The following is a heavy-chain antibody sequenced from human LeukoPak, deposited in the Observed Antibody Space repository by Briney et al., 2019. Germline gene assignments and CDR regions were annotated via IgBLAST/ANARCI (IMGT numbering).Heavy chain of an antibody. D-gene: IGHD6-13*01. J-gene: IGHJ4*02. V-gene: IGHV4-4*02. CDR3: ARHPRGMYSSSWYKVGPQHFDY. CDR1: GGSISSSNW. Sequence: PSETLSLTCAVSGGSISSSNWWSWVRQPPGKGLEWIGYIYYSGSTNYNPSLKSRVTISADTSKNQFSLKLSSVTAADTAVYYCARHPRGMYSSSWYKVGPQHFDYWGQGTLVTVSS. CDR2: IYYSGST.